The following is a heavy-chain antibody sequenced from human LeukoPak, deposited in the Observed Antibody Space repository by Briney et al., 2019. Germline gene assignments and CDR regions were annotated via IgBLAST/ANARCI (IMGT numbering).Heavy chain of an antibody. J-gene: IGHJ3*02. Sequence: GESLKISCKGSGYSFTSYWIGWVRQMPGKGLEWMGIIYPGDSDTRYSPSFQGQVTISADKSISTAYLQWSSLKASDTAMYYCARRFDSSGYPENGAFDIWGQGTMVTVSS. CDR2: IYPGDSDT. CDR3: ARRFDSSGYPENGAFDI. CDR1: GYSFTSYW. V-gene: IGHV5-51*01. D-gene: IGHD3-22*01.